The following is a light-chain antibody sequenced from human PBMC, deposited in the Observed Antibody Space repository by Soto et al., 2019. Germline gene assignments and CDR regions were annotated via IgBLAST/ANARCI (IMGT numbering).Light chain of an antibody. CDR2: DNN. V-gene: IGLV1-51*01. Sequence: QSVLTQPPSVSAAPGQKVTISCSGSSSNIGNNYVSWYQQLPGTAPKLLIYDNNKRPSGIPDRFSGSKSGTSATLGITGLQPEDEDDYYCQSYDSGVTGSVFGTGTKLTVL. J-gene: IGLJ1*01. CDR3: QSYDSGVTGSV. CDR1: SSNIGNNY.